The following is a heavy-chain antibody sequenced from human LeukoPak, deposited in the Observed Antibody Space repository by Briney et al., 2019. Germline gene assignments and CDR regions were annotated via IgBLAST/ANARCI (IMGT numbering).Heavy chain of an antibody. CDR3: ARDSIVLRYRRFDP. V-gene: IGHV4-34*01. CDR2: INHSGST. D-gene: IGHD3-9*01. J-gene: IGHJ5*02. CDR1: GGSFSGYY. Sequence: SETLSLTCAVYGGSFSGYYWSWIRQPPGKGLEWIGEINHSGSTNYNPSLKSRVTISVDTSKNQFSRKLSSVTAADTAVYYCARDSIVLRYRRFDPWGQGTLVTVSS.